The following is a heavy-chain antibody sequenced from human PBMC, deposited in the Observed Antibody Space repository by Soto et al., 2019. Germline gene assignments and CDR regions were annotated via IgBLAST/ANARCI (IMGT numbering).Heavy chain of an antibody. CDR3: ARGSSSWYVSFDY. CDR2: INSDGSIT. J-gene: IGHJ4*02. Sequence: LRLSCAASGFTFSSNYMHWVRQAPGKGLVWVSRINSDGSITSYADSVKGQFTISRDNAKNTLYLQMNSLRAEDTAVYYCARGSSSWYVSFDYWGQGTLVTVSS. CDR1: GFTFSSNY. V-gene: IGHV3-74*01. D-gene: IGHD6-13*01.